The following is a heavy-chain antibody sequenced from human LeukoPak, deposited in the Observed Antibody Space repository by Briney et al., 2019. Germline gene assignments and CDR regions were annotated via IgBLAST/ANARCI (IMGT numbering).Heavy chain of an antibody. V-gene: IGHV4-61*05. Sequence: SETLSLTCTVSGGSISSSSYYWGWIRQPPGKGLEWIGYIYYSGSTNYNPSLKSRVTVSVDTSKHQFSLKLSSVTAADTAVYFCASTPLTRDVLVVAVTPYYYGMDVWGQGTTVTVSS. CDR1: GGSISSSSYY. J-gene: IGHJ6*02. CDR2: IYYSGST. D-gene: IGHD2-15*01. CDR3: ASTPLTRDVLVVAVTPYYYGMDV.